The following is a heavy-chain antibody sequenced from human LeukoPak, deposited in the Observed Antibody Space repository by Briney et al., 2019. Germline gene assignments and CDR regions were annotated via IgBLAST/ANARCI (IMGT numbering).Heavy chain of an antibody. J-gene: IGHJ4*02. D-gene: IGHD2-2*01. CDR3: ARGGTSERETDY. CDR2: IIPIFGTA. CDR1: GGTFSSYA. Sequence: GASVKVSCKASGGTFSSYAISWVRQAPGQGLEWMGGIIPIFGTANYAQKFQGRVTITADESTSTAYMELSSLRSEDTAVYYCARGGTSERETDYWGQGTLVTVSS. V-gene: IGHV1-69*13.